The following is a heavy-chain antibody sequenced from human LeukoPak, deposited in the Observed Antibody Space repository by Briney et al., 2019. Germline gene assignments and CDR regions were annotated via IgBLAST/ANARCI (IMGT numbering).Heavy chain of an antibody. CDR1: GFTFSSYA. J-gene: IGHJ4*02. CDR2: ISGSGGST. D-gene: IGHD3-16*02. CDR3: AKTGYDYIWGSYRPTFFDY. V-gene: IGHV3-23*01. Sequence: GGSLRLSCAASGFTFSSYAMSWVRQAPGKGLEWVSAISGSGGSTYYADSVKGRFTISRDNSKNTLYLQMDSLRAEDTAVYYCAKTGYDYIWGSYRPTFFDYWGQGTLVTVSS.